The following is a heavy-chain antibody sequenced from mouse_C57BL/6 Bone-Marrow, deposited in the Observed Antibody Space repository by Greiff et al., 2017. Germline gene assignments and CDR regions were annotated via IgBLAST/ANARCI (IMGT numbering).Heavy chain of an antibody. J-gene: IGHJ3*01. CDR1: GYTFTDYY. Sequence: VQLQQSGPVLVKPGASVKMSCKASGYTFTDYYMHWVKQSPGKSLEWIGVINPYNGGTSYNQKFKGKATLTVDKSSSTAYMELNSLTSEDSAVYYCARGGGSPGFAYWGQGTLVTVSA. CDR3: ARGGGSPGFAY. CDR2: INPYNGGT. V-gene: IGHV1-19*01. D-gene: IGHD1-3*01.